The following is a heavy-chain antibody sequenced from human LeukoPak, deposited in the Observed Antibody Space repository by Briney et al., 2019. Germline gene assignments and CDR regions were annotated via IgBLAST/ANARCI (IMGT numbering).Heavy chain of an antibody. V-gene: IGHV4-59*11. CDR3: AREACRRCRDTPMVRLYGMDV. D-gene: IGHD5-18*01. Sequence: SETLSLTCTVSGGSISNHYCNWIRQSPGKELEWIGYVHCSRGTNYNPSLKSRVTISLDTSKNQFSLNVSSVTAADTAVYYCAREACRRCRDTPMVRLYGMDVWGQGTTVTVS. CDR2: VHCSRGT. CDR1: GGSISNHY. J-gene: IGHJ6*02.